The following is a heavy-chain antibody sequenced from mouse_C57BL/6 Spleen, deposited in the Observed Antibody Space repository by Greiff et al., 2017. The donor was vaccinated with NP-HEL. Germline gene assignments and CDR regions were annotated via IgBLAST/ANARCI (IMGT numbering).Heavy chain of an antibody. D-gene: IGHD1-1*01. Sequence: VQLQQSGPELVKPGASVKISCKASGYAFSSSWMNWVKQRPGKGLEWIGRIYPGDGDTNYNGKFKGKATLTADKSSSTAYMQLSSLTSEDSAVYFCASPNYYGSSSFAYWGQGTLVTVSA. J-gene: IGHJ3*01. CDR2: IYPGDGDT. CDR1: GYAFSSSW. CDR3: ASPNYYGSSSFAY. V-gene: IGHV1-82*01.